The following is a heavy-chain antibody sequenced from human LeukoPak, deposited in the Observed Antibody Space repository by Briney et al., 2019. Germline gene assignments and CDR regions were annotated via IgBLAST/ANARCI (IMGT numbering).Heavy chain of an antibody. CDR3: ARGVEGELREYYFDY. D-gene: IGHD1-26*01. CDR2: ISSSGSTI. J-gene: IGHJ4*02. Sequence: GGSLRLSCAAPGFTFSDYYMSWIRRAPGKGLEWVSYISSSGSTIYYADSVKGRFTISRDNAKNSLYLQMNSLRAEDTAVYFCARGVEGELREYYFDYWGQGTLVTVSS. CDR1: GFTFSDYY. V-gene: IGHV3-11*04.